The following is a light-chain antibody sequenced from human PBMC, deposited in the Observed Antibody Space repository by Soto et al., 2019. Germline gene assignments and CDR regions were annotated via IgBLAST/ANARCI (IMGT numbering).Light chain of an antibody. Sequence: DIQMTQSPSSLSASVGDRVTITCRASQGISNYLAWYQQKPGKVPKLLIYAASTLQSGVPSRFSGSGSGTDCTLTISSLQPEDGATYYCQKYNSAPLTFGGGTKVELK. CDR1: QGISNY. CDR2: AAS. CDR3: QKYNSAPLT. J-gene: IGKJ4*01. V-gene: IGKV1-27*01.